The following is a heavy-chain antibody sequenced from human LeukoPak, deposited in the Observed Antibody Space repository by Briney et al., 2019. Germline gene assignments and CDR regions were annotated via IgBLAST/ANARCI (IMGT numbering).Heavy chain of an antibody. J-gene: IGHJ4*02. CDR2: IKQDGSEK. Sequence: GGSLRLSCAASGLTFSSYWMSWVRQAPGKGLEWVANIKQDGSEKYYVDSVKGRFTISRDNAKNSLYLQMNSLRAEDTAVYYCARGGYGDYGDSFDYWGQGTLVTVSS. D-gene: IGHD4-17*01. V-gene: IGHV3-7*03. CDR1: GLTFSSYW. CDR3: ARGGYGDYGDSFDY.